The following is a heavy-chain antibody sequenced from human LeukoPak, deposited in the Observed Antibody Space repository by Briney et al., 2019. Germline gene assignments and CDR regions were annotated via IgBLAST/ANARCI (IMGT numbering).Heavy chain of an antibody. CDR2: IHHDGRI. CDR1: GGSIDSTNW. CDR3: ARSHDHLWGNYPDY. V-gene: IGHV4/OR15-8*01. J-gene: IGHJ4*02. D-gene: IGHD3-16*02. Sequence: SETLSLTCDVSGGSIDSTNWWNWVRQPPGKGLEWIGEIHHDGRINYNPSLKSRITLSVDKSKNQFSLRLNSVTAADTAMYYCARSHDHLWGNYPDYWGQGTLVTVSS.